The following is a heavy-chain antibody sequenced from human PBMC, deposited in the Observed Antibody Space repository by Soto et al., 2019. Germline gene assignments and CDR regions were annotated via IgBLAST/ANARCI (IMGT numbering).Heavy chain of an antibody. D-gene: IGHD6-13*01. Sequence: EVQLVETGGGLIQPGGSLRLSCAACGFTVSSNYMSWVRQAPGKGLEWVSVIYSGGSTYYADSVKGRFTISRDNSKNTLYLQMNSLRAEDTAVYYCAREGYSSSYFDYWGQGTLVTVSS. J-gene: IGHJ4*02. CDR2: IYSGGST. V-gene: IGHV3-53*02. CDR3: AREGYSSSYFDY. CDR1: GFTVSSNY.